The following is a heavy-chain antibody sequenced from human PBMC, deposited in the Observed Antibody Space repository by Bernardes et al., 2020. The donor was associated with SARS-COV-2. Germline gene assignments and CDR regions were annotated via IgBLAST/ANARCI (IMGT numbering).Heavy chain of an antibody. Sequence: CLRLSCAPSGFTFDDFAIHWVRPAHGKVLEWVSAIIWNSGSIVYADSVKGRFTISRDNATNSLYMQMHSMRPEDTAMYYCAKDYETGELGIAVEGYCGHWGQGTLVTVSS. V-gene: IGHV3-9*01. CDR3: AKDYETGELGIAVEGYCGH. CDR1: GFTFDDFA. CDR2: IIWNSGSI. D-gene: IGHD6-19*01. J-gene: IGHJ4*02.